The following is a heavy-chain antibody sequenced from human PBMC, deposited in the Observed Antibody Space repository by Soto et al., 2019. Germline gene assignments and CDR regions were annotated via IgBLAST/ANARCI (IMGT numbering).Heavy chain of an antibody. CDR2: IYPGDSDT. CDR3: ARPLDSSAKGGDAFDI. CDR1: GYSFTSYW. V-gene: IGHV5-51*01. D-gene: IGHD3-22*01. Sequence: GESLKISCKGSGYSFTSYWIGWVRQMPGKGLEWMGIIYPGDSDTRYSPSFQGQVTISADKSISTAYLQWSSLKASDTAMYYCARPLDSSAKGGDAFDIWGQGTMVTVS. J-gene: IGHJ3*02.